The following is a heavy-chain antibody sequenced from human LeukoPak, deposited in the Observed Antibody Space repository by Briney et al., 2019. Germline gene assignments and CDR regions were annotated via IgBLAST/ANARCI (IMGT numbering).Heavy chain of an antibody. D-gene: IGHD4-17*01. CDR3: AGRTTVNGFDP. CDR1: GGSISSGDYY. J-gene: IGHJ5*02. V-gene: IGHV4-30-4*01. Sequence: SETLSLTCTVSGGSISSGDYYWSWIRQPPGKGLEWIGYIYYSGSTYYNPSLKSRVTISVDTSKNQFSLKLSSVTAADTAVYYCAGRTTVNGFDPWGQGTLVTVSS. CDR2: IYYSGST.